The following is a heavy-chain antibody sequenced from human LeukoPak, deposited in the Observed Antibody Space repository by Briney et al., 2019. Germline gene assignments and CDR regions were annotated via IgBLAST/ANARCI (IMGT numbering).Heavy chain of an antibody. J-gene: IGHJ5*02. D-gene: IGHD4-17*01. CDR2: IMPLFGTA. Sequence: AASVKVSCKTSGGTFNTSAISWVRQAPGQGLEWLGGIMPLFGTAGYAQKFQGRVTITKDESTRTVYLELTSLTSDDTAVYYCARDVHGDYGSGWFDPWGQGTLVSVSS. V-gene: IGHV1-69*05. CDR3: ARDVHGDYGSGWFDP. CDR1: GGTFNTSA.